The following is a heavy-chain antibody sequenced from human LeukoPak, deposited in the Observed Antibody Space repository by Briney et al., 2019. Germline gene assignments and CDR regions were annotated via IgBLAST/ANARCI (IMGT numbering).Heavy chain of an antibody. CDR1: GYTFTTYD. V-gene: IGHV1-2*02. Sequence: ASVKVSCKASGYTFTTYDINWVRQATGQGLEWMGWINPNSGGTNYAQKFQGRVTMTRDTSISTAYMELSRLRSDDTAMYYCASWDIVVVPAANSDYWGQGTLVTVSS. CDR2: INPNSGGT. D-gene: IGHD2-2*01. J-gene: IGHJ4*02. CDR3: ASWDIVVVPAANSDY.